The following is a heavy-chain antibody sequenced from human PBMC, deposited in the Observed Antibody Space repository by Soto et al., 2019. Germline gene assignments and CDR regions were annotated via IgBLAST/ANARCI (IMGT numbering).Heavy chain of an antibody. V-gene: IGHV3-74*01. CDR3: TRSNYYAMDV. CDR1: EFTFNNYW. Sequence: GGSLRLSCAASEFTFNNYWMCWVRQAPGKGLVWVSSISPDGSSTHYADSLKGRFTISRDNAKNTMYLQVYILRAEDTAVYYCTRSNYYAMDVWGQGTTVTVSS. CDR2: ISPDGSST. J-gene: IGHJ6*02.